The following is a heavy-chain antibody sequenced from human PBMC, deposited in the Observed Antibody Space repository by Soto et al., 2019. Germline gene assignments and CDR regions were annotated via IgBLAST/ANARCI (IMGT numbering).Heavy chain of an antibody. J-gene: IGHJ6*02. V-gene: IGHV4-59*11. CDR1: GCSISRHY. D-gene: IGHD1-1*01. Sequence: SETLSLTCTVSGCSISRHYWSWIRQPPGKGLEWIGYIHYSANINYNPSLKSRATISLDTSKNQLSLKLTSVTAADTAVYYCARDELTGGIDVWGQGTTVTVSS. CDR3: ARDELTGGIDV. CDR2: IHYSANI.